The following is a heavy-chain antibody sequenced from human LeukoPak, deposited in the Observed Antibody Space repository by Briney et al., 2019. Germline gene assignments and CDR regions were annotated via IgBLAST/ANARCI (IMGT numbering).Heavy chain of an antibody. D-gene: IGHD3-22*01. J-gene: IGHJ4*02. CDR1: GGSMSSSRSY. V-gene: IGHV4-39*07. CDR2: ISNSGTT. Sequence: PSETLSLTCTVSGGSMSSSRSYWVWIRQPPGKGQEWIVSISNSGTTYYNPSLKSRVTISVDTSKNQFSLKLSSVTAADTAVYYCARTSYYYDSSGYYYPYYFDYWGQGTLVTVSS. CDR3: ARTSYYYDSSGYYYPYYFDY.